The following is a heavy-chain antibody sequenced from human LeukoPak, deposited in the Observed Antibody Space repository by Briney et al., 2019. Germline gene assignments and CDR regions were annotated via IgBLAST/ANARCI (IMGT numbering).Heavy chain of an antibody. CDR1: GFTFNKYG. J-gene: IGHJ3*02. D-gene: IGHD5/OR15-5a*01. Sequence: PGGSLRLSCAASGFTFNKYGMNWVRQAPGKGMEWVSTIDSTSTYIYYADSVKGRITISRDKGKNSMDLQMNSLRVEDTAVYYCARLRDTSLVYDSLGIWGQGTLVTVSS. CDR3: ARLRDTSLVYDSLGI. V-gene: IGHV3-21*06. CDR2: IDSTSTYI.